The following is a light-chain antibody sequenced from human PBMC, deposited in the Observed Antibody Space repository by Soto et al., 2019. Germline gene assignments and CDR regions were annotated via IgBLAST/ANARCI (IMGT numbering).Light chain of an antibody. Sequence: QSALTQPASVSGSPGQSITISCTGTSSDVGGYNFVSWYQQHPGKAPKLLIHEVSNRPSGVSHRFSGSKYGNTASLTISGLQTEDEADYYCSSYTTSSTPHYVFGTGTKLTV. V-gene: IGLV2-14*01. CDR2: EVS. CDR1: SSDVGGYNF. CDR3: SSYTTSSTPHYV. J-gene: IGLJ1*01.